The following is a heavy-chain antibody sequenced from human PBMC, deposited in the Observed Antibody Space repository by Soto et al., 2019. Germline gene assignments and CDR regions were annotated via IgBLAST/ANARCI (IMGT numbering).Heavy chain of an antibody. CDR3: ARMSMLITTYSYPFDY. D-gene: IGHD3-22*01. V-gene: IGHV3-53*01. CDR2: IYSGGGT. Sequence: GGSLRLSCAASGFTVRGNYMGWVRQGPGKGLECVSLIYSGGGTYYADSVKGRFTISRDTSKNTLYIQMNSLRVDDTAVYYCARMSMLITTYSYPFDYWGQGTLVTVSS. J-gene: IGHJ4*02. CDR1: GFTVRGNY.